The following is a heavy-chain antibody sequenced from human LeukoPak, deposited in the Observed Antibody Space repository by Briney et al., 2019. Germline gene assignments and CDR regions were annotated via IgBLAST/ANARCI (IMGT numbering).Heavy chain of an antibody. D-gene: IGHD1-7*01. V-gene: IGHV3-30*02. Sequence: PGGSLRLSCAVSGFTFSSYAMHWVRQAPGKGPEWVAFTRFDDSYKAYGNSVKGRFTISRDNSKNTLYLQMDSLRSDDTAVYYCAKSSAGITWFDPWGQGTLVIVSS. J-gene: IGHJ5*02. CDR3: AKSSAGITWFDP. CDR2: TRFDDSYK. CDR1: GFTFSSYA.